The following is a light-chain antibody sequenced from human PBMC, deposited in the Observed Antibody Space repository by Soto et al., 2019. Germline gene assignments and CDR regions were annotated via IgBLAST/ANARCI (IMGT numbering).Light chain of an antibody. CDR3: QQYKRYSPYT. Sequence: DIQMTQSPSTLSASVGDRVTVTGRATQDISRSCAWYQQKPGHAPKLLMYQASNLEREVPSRYSGSGSGTDFTLIRSSMQPDDFATYYCQQYKRYSPYTFGQGTKLEI. CDR2: QAS. CDR1: QDISRS. J-gene: IGKJ2*01. V-gene: IGKV1-5*03.